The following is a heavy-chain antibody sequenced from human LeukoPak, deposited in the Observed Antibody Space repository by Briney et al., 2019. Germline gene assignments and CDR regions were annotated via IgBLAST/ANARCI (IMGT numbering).Heavy chain of an antibody. CDR2: INHSGST. D-gene: IGHD3-3*01. V-gene: IGHV4-34*01. CDR1: GGSFSGYY. J-gene: IGHJ5*02. Sequence: SETLSLTCAVYGGSFSGYYWSWIRQPPGKGLEWIGEINHSGSTNYNPSLKSRVTISVDTSKNQFSLKLSSVTAADTAVYYCARGITIFGVVIKKYQPGRLDPWGQGTLVTVSS. CDR3: ARGITIFGVVIKKYQPGRLDP.